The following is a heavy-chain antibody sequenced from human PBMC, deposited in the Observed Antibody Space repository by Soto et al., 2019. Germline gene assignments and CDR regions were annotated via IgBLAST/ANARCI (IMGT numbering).Heavy chain of an antibody. Sequence: QVQLVQSGAEVKKPGSSVKVFCKASGGTFSNYTISWVRQAPGQGLEWMGGIIPVFGTTDYEQKFQGRVTITADGATSTDYMELSSLRSAETAVYYCARSSPYIVVRKPTGNQDYYGMDVWGQGTTVTVSS. CDR1: GGTFSNYT. J-gene: IGHJ6*02. CDR3: ARSSPYIVVRKPTGNQDYYGMDV. D-gene: IGHD2-2*01. V-gene: IGHV1-69*01. CDR2: IIPVFGTT.